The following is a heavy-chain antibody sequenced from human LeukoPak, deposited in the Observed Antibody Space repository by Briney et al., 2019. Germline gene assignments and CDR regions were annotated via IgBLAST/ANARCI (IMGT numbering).Heavy chain of an antibody. J-gene: IGHJ6*02. D-gene: IGHD5-24*01. V-gene: IGHV3-49*03. CDR2: IAGKPHPGTT. CDR1: GFTFGDYS. CDR3: SRDSYGYQPEFGFAV. Sequence: GGSLRLSCTAAGFTFGDYSISWFRQAPGKGLQWVGFIAGKPHPGTTEYAASVKGRFSISRDDSKSVAYLEMNSLNTEDTAVYFCSRDSYGYQPEFGFAVWGPGTTVTVSS.